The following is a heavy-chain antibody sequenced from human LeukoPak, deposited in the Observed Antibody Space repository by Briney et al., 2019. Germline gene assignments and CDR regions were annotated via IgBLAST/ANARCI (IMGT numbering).Heavy chain of an antibody. J-gene: IGHJ4*02. Sequence: NPSETLSLTCTVSGGSVSSGSYYWGWIRQAPGKGLEWIGNIDYSGSTYNNLSLKSRVTISVDTSKNQVSLKLSSVTAADTAVYYCARQVTFGYAFAYYFDYWGQGSLVTVSS. V-gene: IGHV4-39*01. CDR2: IDYSGST. CDR3: ARQVTFGYAFAYYFDY. D-gene: IGHD5-18*01. CDR1: GGSVSSGSYY.